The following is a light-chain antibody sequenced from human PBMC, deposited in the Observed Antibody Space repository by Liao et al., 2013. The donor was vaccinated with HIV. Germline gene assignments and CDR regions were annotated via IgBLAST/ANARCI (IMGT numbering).Light chain of an antibody. Sequence: SYELTQPPSVSVSPGQTASITCSGDKLGDKYACWYQQKPGQSPVLVIYQDSDRPSGIPERFSGSNSGNTATLTISRVEAGDEADYYCQAWDSSVRVFGGGTKLTVL. CDR1: KLGDKY. J-gene: IGLJ3*02. V-gene: IGLV3-1*01. CDR3: QAWDSSVRV. CDR2: QDS.